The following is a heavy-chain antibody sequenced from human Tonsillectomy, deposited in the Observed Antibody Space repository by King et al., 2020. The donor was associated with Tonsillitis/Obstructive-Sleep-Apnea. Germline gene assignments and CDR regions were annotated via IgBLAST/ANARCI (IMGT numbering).Heavy chain of an antibody. CDR2: IIPIAGTA. CDR1: GGTFSRNA. Sequence: VQLVESGAEVKKPGSSVKVSCKASGGTFSRNAISWVRQAPGQGLEWMGGIIPIAGTANYAQKFQGRVTMTADESTSTAYMELSSLRSEDTAMYYCARQEVGPLSYYYSYMDVWGKGTTVTVSS. J-gene: IGHJ6*03. CDR3: ARQEVGPLSYYYSYMDV. D-gene: IGHD2-2*01. V-gene: IGHV1-69*01.